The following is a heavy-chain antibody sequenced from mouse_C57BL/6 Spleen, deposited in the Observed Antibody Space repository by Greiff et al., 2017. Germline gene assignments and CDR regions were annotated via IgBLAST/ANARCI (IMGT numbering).Heavy chain of an antibody. D-gene: IGHD4-1*02. V-gene: IGHV1-64*01. CDR1: GYTFTSYW. J-gene: IGHJ1*03. CDR2: IHPNSGST. CDR3: ARPNWDVYFDV. Sequence: QVQLQQPGAELVKPGASVKLSCKASGYTFTSYWMHWVKQRPGQGLEWIGMIHPNSGSTNYNEKFKSKATLTVDKSSSTVYMQLSSLTSEDSAVYYCARPNWDVYFDVWGTGTTVTVSS.